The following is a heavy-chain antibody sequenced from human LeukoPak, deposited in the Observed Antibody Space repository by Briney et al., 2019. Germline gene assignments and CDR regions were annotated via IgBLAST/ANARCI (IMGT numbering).Heavy chain of an antibody. CDR2: IIPIFGTA. V-gene: IGHV1-69*06. J-gene: IGHJ3*02. Sequence: SVNVSCKSSGGTFSRYAIRWVRQAPGQGLEWMGGIIPIFGTANYPQKFQGRVTITADKSTSTAYIELSSLRSEDTPVYYCARDRGYYDSSGYFNDAFDIWGQGRMVTVSS. CDR3: ARDRGYYDSSGYFNDAFDI. CDR1: GGTFSRYA. D-gene: IGHD3-22*01.